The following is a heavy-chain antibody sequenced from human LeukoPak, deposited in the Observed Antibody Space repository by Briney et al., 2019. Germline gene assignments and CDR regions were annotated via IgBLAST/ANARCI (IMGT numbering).Heavy chain of an antibody. CDR2: ISSTSSYI. J-gene: IGHJ3*02. CDR3: ARDRTGPDAFDI. V-gene: IGHV3-21*01. Sequence: GGSLRLSCAASGFIFSTYSMSWVRQAPGKGLEWVSSISSTSSYIYYADSVKGRFNFSRDNAKNSLYLQINSLRVEDTAVYYCARDRTGPDAFDIWGQGTMVTVSS. CDR1: GFIFSTYS.